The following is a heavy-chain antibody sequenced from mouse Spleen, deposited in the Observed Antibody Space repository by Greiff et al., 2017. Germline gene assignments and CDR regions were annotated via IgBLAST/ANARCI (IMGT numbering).Heavy chain of an antibody. V-gene: IGHV1-64*01. CDR1: GYTFTSYW. J-gene: IGHJ3*01. CDR2: IHPNSGST. Sequence: QVQLKQPGAELVKPGASVKLSCKASGYTFTSYWMHWVKQRPGQGLEWIGMIHPNSGSTNYNEKFKSKATLTVDKSSSTAYMQLSSLTSEDSAVYYCARGGYGSSYRVFAYWGQGTLVTVSA. CDR3: ARGGYGSSYRVFAY. D-gene: IGHD1-1*01.